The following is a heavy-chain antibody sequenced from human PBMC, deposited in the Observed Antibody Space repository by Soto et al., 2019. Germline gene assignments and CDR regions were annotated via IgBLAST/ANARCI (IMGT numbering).Heavy chain of an antibody. V-gene: IGHV3-11*01. CDR3: ARDYSNKGFDY. D-gene: IGHD4-4*01. J-gene: IGHJ4*01. CDR2: ISGSGTAI. CDR1: GFALIDKW. Sequence: QVQLVESGGGLLRPGGSLRLSCPASGFALIDKWSWIRRAPGRGLECVSYISGSGTAIYTADSVKGRFTVSKNDAKNSLYLQMNSLTAEDTAVYYCARDYSNKGFDYWGHGTLVTVSS.